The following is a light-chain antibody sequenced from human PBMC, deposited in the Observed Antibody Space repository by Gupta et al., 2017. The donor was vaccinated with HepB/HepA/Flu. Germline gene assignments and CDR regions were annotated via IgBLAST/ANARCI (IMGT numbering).Light chain of an antibody. V-gene: IGLV1-47*02. CDR2: NDN. J-gene: IGLJ1*01. CDR3: VGWDDSLSGYV. CDR1: SSNIGNDN. Sequence: QPVLTHPPSASGTPGQRLTISCSRSSSNIGNDNAYWYQQLPGTAPKLLIYNDNQRPSGVPDRFSGSKSGTTAYLAISGLRSEDEADYYCVGWDDSLSGYVFGAGTKVTVL.